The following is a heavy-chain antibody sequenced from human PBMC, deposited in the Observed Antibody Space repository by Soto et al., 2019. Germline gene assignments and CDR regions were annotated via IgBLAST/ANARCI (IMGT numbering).Heavy chain of an antibody. CDR1: GYTFTSYG. D-gene: IGHD2-15*01. CDR3: ASEEIGYCSGGSCLPARDY. J-gene: IGHJ4*02. V-gene: IGHV1-18*01. Sequence: GASVKVSCKASGYTFTSYGISWVRQAPGQGLEWMGWISAYNGNTNYAQKLQGRVTMTTDTSTSTAYMELRSLRSDDTAVYYCASEEIGYCSGGSCLPARDYWGQGTLVTV. CDR2: ISAYNGNT.